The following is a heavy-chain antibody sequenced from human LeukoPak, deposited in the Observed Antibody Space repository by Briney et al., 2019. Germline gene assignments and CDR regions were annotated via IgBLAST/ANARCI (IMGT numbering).Heavy chain of an antibody. V-gene: IGHV3-23*01. D-gene: IGHD3-10*01. CDR2: ISGSGDTT. CDR3: AKAGLNYCGDY. Sequence: GGSLRLSCAASRLIFSSYAMTWIRQAPGKGLEWVSRISGSGDTTYYADSVKGRFTIARDNSKNTLYLQMNSLRPEDTAVYYCAKAGLNYCGDYWGQGTLVIVSS. CDR1: RLIFSSYA. J-gene: IGHJ4*02.